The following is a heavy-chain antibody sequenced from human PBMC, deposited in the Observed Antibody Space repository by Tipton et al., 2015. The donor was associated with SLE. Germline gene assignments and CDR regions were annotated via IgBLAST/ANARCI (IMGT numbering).Heavy chain of an antibody. D-gene: IGHD1-26*01. CDR2: IYYSGST. J-gene: IGHJ4*02. V-gene: IGHV4-59*01. Sequence: TLSLTCTVSGGSISSYYWSWIRQPPGKGLEWIGYIYYSGSTNYNPSLKSRVTISVDTSKNQFSLKLSSVTAADTAVYYCAGEGGSLDIWGQGTLVTVSS. CDR3: AGEGGSLDI. CDR1: GGSISSYY.